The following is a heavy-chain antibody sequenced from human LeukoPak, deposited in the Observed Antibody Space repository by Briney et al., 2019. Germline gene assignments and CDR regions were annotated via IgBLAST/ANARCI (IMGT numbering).Heavy chain of an antibody. D-gene: IGHD5-24*01. CDR1: GGSFSGYY. J-gene: IGHJ6*02. CDR2: INHSGST. CDR3: ATRRRDGYNYYGMDV. V-gene: IGHV4-34*01. Sequence: SETLSLTCAVYGGSFSGYYWSWIRQPPGKGLEWIGEINHSGSTNYNPSLKSRVTISVDTSKNQFSLKLSSVTAADTAVYYCATRRRDGYNYYGMDVWGQGTTVTVSS.